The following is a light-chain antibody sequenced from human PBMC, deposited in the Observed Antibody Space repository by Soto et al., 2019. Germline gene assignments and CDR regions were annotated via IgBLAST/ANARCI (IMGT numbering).Light chain of an antibody. Sequence: IQMTQSPSSVSASVGDRVILTCRASQRISSWLAWYHQRPGKAPKLLIYATSTLETGVPSRFSGSGSGRDFTLTISSLQPEDLGTYFCQQANSVPWTFGQGTKVEV. CDR2: ATS. CDR1: QRISSW. CDR3: QQANSVPWT. J-gene: IGKJ1*01. V-gene: IGKV1-12*01.